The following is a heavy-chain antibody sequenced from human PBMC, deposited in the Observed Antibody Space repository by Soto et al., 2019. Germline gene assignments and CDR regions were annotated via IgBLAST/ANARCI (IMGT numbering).Heavy chain of an antibody. V-gene: IGHV1-18*01. CDR2: ISAYNGNT. Sequence: QVQLVQSGAEVKKPGASVKVSCKASGYTFTSYGISWVRQAPGQGLEWMGWISAYNGNTNYAQKLQGRVTMTTDTSTSTAYMELRSLRSDDTAVYYCARRAXALERYYYYGMDVWGQGTTVTVSS. D-gene: IGHD1-1*01. CDR3: ARRAXALERYYYYGMDV. CDR1: GYTFTSYG. J-gene: IGHJ6*02.